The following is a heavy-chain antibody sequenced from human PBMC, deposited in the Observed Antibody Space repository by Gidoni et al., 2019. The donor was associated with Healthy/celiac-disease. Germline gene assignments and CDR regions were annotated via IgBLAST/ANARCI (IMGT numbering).Heavy chain of an antibody. CDR1: GGTFSSYA. V-gene: IGHV1-69*10. J-gene: IGHJ5*02. CDR3: ARAPYDILTGSIGPIWFDP. CDR2: IIPILGIA. D-gene: IGHD3-9*01. Sequence: QVQLVQSGAEVKKPGSSVKVSCKASGGTFSSYAIRWVRQAPGQGLEWMGGIIPILGIANYAQKFQGRVTITADKATSTAYMELSSLRSEDTAVYYCARAPYDILTGSIGPIWFDPWGQGTLVTVSS.